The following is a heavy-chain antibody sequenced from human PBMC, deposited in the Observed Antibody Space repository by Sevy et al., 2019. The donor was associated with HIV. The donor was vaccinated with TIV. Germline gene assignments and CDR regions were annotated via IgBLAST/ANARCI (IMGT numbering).Heavy chain of an antibody. CDR1: GFTFSSYA. J-gene: IGHJ6*03. Sequence: GGSLRLSCAASGFTFSSYAMHWVRQAPGKGLEWVAVISYDGSNKYYADSVKGRFTIYRDNSKNTLYLQMNSLRAEDTAAYYCAREYPYYYYYMDVSGKGTTVTFSS. V-gene: IGHV3-30-3*01. D-gene: IGHD2-2*02. CDR2: ISYDGSNK. CDR3: AREYPYYYYYMDV.